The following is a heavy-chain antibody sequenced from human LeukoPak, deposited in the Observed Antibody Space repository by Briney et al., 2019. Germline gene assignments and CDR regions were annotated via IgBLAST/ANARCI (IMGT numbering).Heavy chain of an antibody. CDR2: ISYDGSNK. CDR3: AKGGYSGYDHDGGPIFYYYYGMDV. J-gene: IGHJ6*02. V-gene: IGHV3-30*04. CDR1: GFTFSSYA. D-gene: IGHD5-12*01. Sequence: GRSLRLSCAASGFTFSSYAMHWVRQAPGKGLEWVAVISYDGSNKYYADSVKGRFTISRDNSKNTLYLQMNSLRAEDTAVYYCAKGGYSGYDHDGGPIFYYYYGMDVWGQGTTVTVSS.